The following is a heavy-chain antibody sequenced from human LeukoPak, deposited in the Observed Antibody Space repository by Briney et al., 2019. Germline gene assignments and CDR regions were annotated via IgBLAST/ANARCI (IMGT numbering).Heavy chain of an antibody. J-gene: IGHJ4*02. D-gene: IGHD3-16*01. Sequence: GGSLRLSCAAPGFTFSSYAMSWVCPAPGKGLEWVSLIIDDGHTTSYADSVKGRFTISRDNSKNTLFLQMNSLRAEDTAVYYCAKYGGHPLPHYYLDYWGQGTQVTVSS. CDR1: GFTFSSYA. CDR3: AKYGGHPLPHYYLDY. V-gene: IGHV3-23*01. CDR2: IIDDGHTT.